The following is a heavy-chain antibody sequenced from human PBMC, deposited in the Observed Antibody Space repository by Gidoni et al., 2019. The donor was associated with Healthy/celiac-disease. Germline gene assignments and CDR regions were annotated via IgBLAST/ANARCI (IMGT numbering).Heavy chain of an antibody. CDR3: ARSSGWYRYFQH. Sequence: QVQLQQWGAGLLKPSETLSLTCAVYGGSFSGCYWSWIRQPPGKGLEWIGEINHSGSTNYNPSLKSRVTISVDTSKNQFSLKLSSVTAADTAVYYCARSSGWYRYFQHWGQGTLVTVSS. CDR2: INHSGST. D-gene: IGHD6-19*01. V-gene: IGHV4-34*01. CDR1: GGSFSGCY. J-gene: IGHJ1*01.